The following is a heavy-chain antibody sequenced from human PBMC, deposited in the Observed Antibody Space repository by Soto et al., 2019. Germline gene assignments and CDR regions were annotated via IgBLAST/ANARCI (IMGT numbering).Heavy chain of an antibody. CDR1: GGSFSGYY. CDR3: AREKGDTAMA. Sequence: QVQLQQWGAGLSKPSETLSLTCAVYGGSFSGYYWSWIRQPPGKGLEWIGEINHSGSSNYNPSLKSRVTISVDTSKNQFSLKLSSVTAADTAVYYCAREKGDTAMAWGQGTLVTVSS. J-gene: IGHJ4*02. V-gene: IGHV4-34*01. CDR2: INHSGSS. D-gene: IGHD5-18*01.